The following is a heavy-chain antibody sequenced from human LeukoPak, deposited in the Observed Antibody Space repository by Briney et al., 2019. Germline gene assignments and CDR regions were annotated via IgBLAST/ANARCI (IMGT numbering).Heavy chain of an antibody. CDR3: ARSIRFLEWLLTGDYFDY. CDR2: ISSSSKFI. J-gene: IGHJ4*02. D-gene: IGHD3-3*01. V-gene: IGHV3-21*01. CDR1: GFTFSNGW. Sequence: PGGSLRLSCAASGFTFSNGWMSWVRQAPGKGLEWISSISSSSKFIYYADSVKGRFTISRDNAKNSLYLQMNSLRAEDTAVYYCARSIRFLEWLLTGDYFDYWGQGTLVTVSS.